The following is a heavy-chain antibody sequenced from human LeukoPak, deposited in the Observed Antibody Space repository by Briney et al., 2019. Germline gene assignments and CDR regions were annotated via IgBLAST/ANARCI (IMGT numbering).Heavy chain of an antibody. V-gene: IGHV4-39*01. Sequence: SGPTLVKPSETLSLTCTVSGGSISSSSYYWGWIRQPPGKGLEWIGSIYYSGSTYYNPPLKSRVTISVDTSKNQFSLKLSSVTAADTAVYYCARLGIGYMDVWGKGTTVTVSS. CDR1: GGSISSSSYY. CDR2: IYYSGST. CDR3: ARLGIGYMDV. D-gene: IGHD2-21*01. J-gene: IGHJ6*03.